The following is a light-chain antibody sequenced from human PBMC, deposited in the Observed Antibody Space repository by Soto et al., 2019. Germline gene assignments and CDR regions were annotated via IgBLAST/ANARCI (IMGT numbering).Light chain of an antibody. J-gene: IGLJ1*01. CDR1: SSDVGGYSR. V-gene: IGLV2-14*01. CDR3: NSYTSSNTRV. CDR2: EVS. Sequence: ALTQPASVSGSPGQSITISCTGTSSDVGGYSRVSWYQHHPGKAPKLMIYEVSDRPSGVSNRFSGSKSGNTASLTISGLQAEDEADYYCNSYTSSNTRVFGTGTKVTVL.